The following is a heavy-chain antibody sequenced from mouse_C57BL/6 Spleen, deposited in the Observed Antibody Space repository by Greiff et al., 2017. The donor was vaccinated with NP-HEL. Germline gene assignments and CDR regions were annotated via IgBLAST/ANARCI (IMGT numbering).Heavy chain of an antibody. CDR3: ARRRDYDPWYFDV. CDR1: GYTFTDYN. J-gene: IGHJ1*03. Sequence: VQLQQSGPELVKPGASVKIPCKASGYTFTDYNMDWVKQSHGKSLEWIGDINPNNGGTIYNQKFKGKATLTVDQSSSPAYMELRSLTSEDTAVYYCARRRDYDPWYFDVWGTGTTVTVSS. CDR2: INPNNGGT. D-gene: IGHD2-4*01. V-gene: IGHV1-18*01.